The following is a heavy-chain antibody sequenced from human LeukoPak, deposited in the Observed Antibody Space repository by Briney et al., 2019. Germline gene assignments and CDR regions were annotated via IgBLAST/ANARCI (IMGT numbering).Heavy chain of an antibody. Sequence: SVKVSCKASGGTFSSYAISWVRQAPGQGLEWMGGIIPIFGTASYAQKFQGRVTITTDESTSTAYMELSSLRSEDTAVYYCARTYYYDSSGYYSHWYFDLWGRGTLVTVSS. CDR3: ARTYYYDSSGYYSHWYFDL. CDR1: GGTFSSYA. V-gene: IGHV1-69*05. D-gene: IGHD3-22*01. J-gene: IGHJ2*01. CDR2: IIPIFGTA.